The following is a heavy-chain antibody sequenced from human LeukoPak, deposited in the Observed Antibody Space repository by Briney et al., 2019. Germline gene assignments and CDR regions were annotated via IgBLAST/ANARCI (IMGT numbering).Heavy chain of an antibody. CDR2: ISAYNGNT. D-gene: IGHD1-1*01. J-gene: IGHJ5*02. CDR3: ATKIWYNWNDGKNWFDP. Sequence: ASVKVSCKASGYTFTSYGISWVRQAPGQGLEWMGWISAYNGNTNYAQKLQGRVTMTRNTSISTAYMELSSLRSEDTAVYYCATKIWYNWNDGKNWFDPWGQGTLVTVSS. V-gene: IGHV1-18*01. CDR1: GYTFTSYG.